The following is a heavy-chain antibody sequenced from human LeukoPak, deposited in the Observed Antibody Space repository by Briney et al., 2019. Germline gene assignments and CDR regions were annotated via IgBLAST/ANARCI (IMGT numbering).Heavy chain of an antibody. CDR3: VSSGSSWYYFDY. V-gene: IGHV1-46*01. D-gene: IGHD6-13*01. Sequence: ASVKVSCKASGYTFTSYYMHWVRQAPGQGLEWMGIINPSGGSTSYAQKFQGRVTMTRDTSTSTVYMELSSLRSEDTAVYYCVSSGSSWYYFDYWGQGTLVTVSS. CDR2: INPSGGST. J-gene: IGHJ4*02. CDR1: GYTFTSYY.